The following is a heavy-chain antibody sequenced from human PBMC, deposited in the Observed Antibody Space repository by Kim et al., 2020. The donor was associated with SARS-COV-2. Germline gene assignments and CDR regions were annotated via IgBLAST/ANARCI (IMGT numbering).Heavy chain of an antibody. V-gene: IGHV1-18*01. CDR2: ISAYNGNT. D-gene: IGHD3-3*01. J-gene: IGHJ4*02. Sequence: ASVKVSCKASGYTFTSYGISWVRQAPGQGLEWMGWISAYNGNTNYAQKLQGRVTMTTDTSTSTAYRELRRLRSDDTAVYYCARDQFLSWSGYYNSHYFDYWGQGTLVTVSS. CDR3: ARDQFLSWSGYYNSHYFDY. CDR1: GYTFTSYG.